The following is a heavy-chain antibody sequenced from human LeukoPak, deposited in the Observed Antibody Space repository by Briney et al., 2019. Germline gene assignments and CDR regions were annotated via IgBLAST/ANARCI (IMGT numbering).Heavy chain of an antibody. J-gene: IGHJ5*02. CDR2: IYYSGST. CDR3: ARVTYYDILTGYKNWFDP. V-gene: IGHV4-59*01. CDR1: GGSISSYY. D-gene: IGHD3-9*01. Sequence: SETLSLTCTVSGGSISSYYWSWIRQPPGKGLEWIGYIYYSGSTNYNPSLKSRVTISVDTSKNQFSLKLSSVTAADTAVYYRARVTYYDILTGYKNWFDPWGQGTLVTVSS.